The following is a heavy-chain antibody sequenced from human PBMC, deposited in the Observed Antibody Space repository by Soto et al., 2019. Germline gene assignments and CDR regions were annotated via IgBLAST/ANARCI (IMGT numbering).Heavy chain of an antibody. D-gene: IGHD6-13*01. Sequence: PGGSLRLSCAASGFTFSSYWMSWVRQAPGKGLEWVANIKQDGSEKYYVDSAKGRSTISRDNAKNSLYLQMNSLRAEDTAVYYCARDHLGIAAARYYYGMDVWGQGTTVTVSS. CDR3: ARDHLGIAAARYYYGMDV. J-gene: IGHJ6*02. CDR1: GFTFSSYW. V-gene: IGHV3-7*01. CDR2: IKQDGSEK.